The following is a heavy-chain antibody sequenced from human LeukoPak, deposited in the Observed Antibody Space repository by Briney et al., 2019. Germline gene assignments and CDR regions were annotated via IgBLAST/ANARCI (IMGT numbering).Heavy chain of an antibody. CDR1: GGSISSYY. D-gene: IGHD6-13*01. Sequence: SETLSLTCTVSGGSISSYYWSWIRQPPGKGLEWIGYIYYSGSTNYNPSLKSRVTISVDTSKNHFSLKLSSVTAADTAVYYCARGTAAAGTFWFDPWGQGTLVTVSS. CDR2: IYYSGST. CDR3: ARGTAAAGTFWFDP. J-gene: IGHJ5*02. V-gene: IGHV4-59*01.